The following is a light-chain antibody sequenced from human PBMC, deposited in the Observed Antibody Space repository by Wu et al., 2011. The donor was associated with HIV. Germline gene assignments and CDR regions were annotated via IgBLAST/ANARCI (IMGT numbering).Light chain of an antibody. V-gene: IGKV3-20*01. Sequence: EIVLTQSPATLSVSPGERATLSCRASQSVSSNLAWYQQKPGLAPSLLIYGASTRATGIPDRFSGSGSGTDFTLTISSLEPEDFAVYYCQQYGSSPRATFGLGPKWISN. CDR3: QQYGSSPRAT. J-gene: IGKJ3*01. CDR2: GAS. CDR1: QSVSSN.